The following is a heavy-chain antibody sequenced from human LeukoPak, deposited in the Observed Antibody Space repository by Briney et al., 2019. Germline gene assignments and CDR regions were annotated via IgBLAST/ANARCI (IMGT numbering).Heavy chain of an antibody. Sequence: ASVKVSCKASGYTFTSYYMHWVRQTPGQRLECIGIINPSVGSTTYAQKFQGRVTMTRATSTSTVYMELSSQRSEDTARYCCARGPQDVPGDYWGQGTLVTVSS. CDR2: INPSVGST. D-gene: IGHD2-2*01. J-gene: IGHJ4*02. CDR1: GYTFTSYY. V-gene: IGHV1-46*01. CDR3: ARGPQDVPGDY.